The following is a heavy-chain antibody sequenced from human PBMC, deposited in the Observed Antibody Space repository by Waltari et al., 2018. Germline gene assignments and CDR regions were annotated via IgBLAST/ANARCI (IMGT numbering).Heavy chain of an antibody. D-gene: IGHD3-10*01. J-gene: IGHJ5*02. CDR3: AREDYASGNGWLDP. Sequence: QVQLKESGPGLVKPSQTLSLTCNVSGASISRDNFYWSWIRQPAGKGLEWIGRISGSGRTNFNPSLESRVTVAVDTSKNEVSLKLSSVTAADTAVYYCAREDYASGNGWLDPWGQGTLVTVSS. CDR1: GASISRDNFY. CDR2: ISGSGRT. V-gene: IGHV4-61*02.